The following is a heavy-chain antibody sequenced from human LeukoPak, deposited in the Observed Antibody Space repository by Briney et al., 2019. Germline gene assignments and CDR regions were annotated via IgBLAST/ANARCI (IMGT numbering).Heavy chain of an antibody. CDR1: GFSLTNYW. CDR3: ARQYCGGDCYPEPDAFDI. D-gene: IGHD2-21*02. J-gene: IGHJ3*02. CDR2: IYPGDSDT. Sequence: GESLKISCKGSGFSLTNYWIGWVRQVPGKGLDWMGNIYPGDSDTRYSPSFQGQVTISADKSINTAHLQWSSLKASDTAMYYCARQYCGGDCYPEPDAFDIWGQGTMVTVSS. V-gene: IGHV5-51*01.